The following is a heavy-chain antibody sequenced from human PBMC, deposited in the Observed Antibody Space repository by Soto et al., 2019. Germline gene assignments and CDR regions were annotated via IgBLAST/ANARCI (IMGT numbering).Heavy chain of an antibody. CDR2: IYYSGST. Sequence: SETLSLTCTVSGGSISSGDYYWSWIRQPPGKGLEWIGYIYYSGSTYCNPSLKSRVTISVDTSKNQFSLKLSSVTAADTAVYYCARVAYYDSSGYYLPFDYWGQGTLVTVSS. CDR3: ARVAYYDSSGYYLPFDY. CDR1: GGSISSGDYY. D-gene: IGHD3-22*01. V-gene: IGHV4-30-4*01. J-gene: IGHJ4*02.